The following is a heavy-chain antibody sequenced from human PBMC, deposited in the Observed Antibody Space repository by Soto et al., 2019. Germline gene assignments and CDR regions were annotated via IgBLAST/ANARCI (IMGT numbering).Heavy chain of an antibody. D-gene: IGHD3-3*01. CDR1: GASLRGGVFY. CDR2: ISYSGIT. V-gene: IGHV4-30-4*01. Sequence: SETLSFTFTVPGASLRGGVFYWSSVRQPPGKGLEWIGYISYSGITYYTPPLQSRVALSLDTSKIQVALRLNSVTAADTAVNYCARTTIFGDRACFDPWGQGTLVTVSS. CDR3: ARTTIFGDRACFDP. J-gene: IGHJ5*02.